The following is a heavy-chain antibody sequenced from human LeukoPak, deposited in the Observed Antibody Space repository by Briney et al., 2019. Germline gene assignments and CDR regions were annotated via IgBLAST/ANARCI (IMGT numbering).Heavy chain of an antibody. J-gene: IGHJ6*04. Sequence: GGSLRLSCAASGFTFSSHLMNCARHAPGKGLEWFSSISSSSSYIYHADSVKGRFTISRDNAKKLLYVQMNSLRAEDTAVYYCARDFQVWFGEAYGMDVWGKGTTVTVSS. D-gene: IGHD3-10*01. CDR2: ISSSSSYI. CDR3: ARDFQVWFGEAYGMDV. CDR1: GFTFSSHL. V-gene: IGHV3-21*01.